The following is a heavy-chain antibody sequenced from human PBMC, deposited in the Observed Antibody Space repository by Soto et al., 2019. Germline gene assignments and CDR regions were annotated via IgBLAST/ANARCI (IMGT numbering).Heavy chain of an antibody. CDR2: IYYSGST. J-gene: IGHJ5*02. D-gene: IGHD2-21*02. CDR3: ARTDLNWFDP. CDR1: GGSISSSSYY. Sequence: SETLSLTCTVSGGSISSSSYYWGWIRQPPGKGLEWIGSIYYSGSTYYNPSLKSRVTISVDTSKNQFSLKLSSVTAADTAVYYCARTDLNWFDPGGQGTLVTVSS. V-gene: IGHV4-39*01.